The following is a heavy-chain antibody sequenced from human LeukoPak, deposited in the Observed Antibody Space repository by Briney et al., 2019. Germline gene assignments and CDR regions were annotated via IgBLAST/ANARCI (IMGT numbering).Heavy chain of an antibody. V-gene: IGHV4-39*01. Sequence: SETLSLTCTVSGGSISSSSYYWGWIRQPPGKGLEWIGSIYYSGSTYYNPSLKGRVTISVDTSKNQFSLKLSSVTAADTAVYYCAVYQELGAFDIWGQGTMVTVSS. D-gene: IGHD3-10*01. J-gene: IGHJ3*02. CDR3: AVYQELGAFDI. CDR2: IYYSGST. CDR1: GGSISSSSYY.